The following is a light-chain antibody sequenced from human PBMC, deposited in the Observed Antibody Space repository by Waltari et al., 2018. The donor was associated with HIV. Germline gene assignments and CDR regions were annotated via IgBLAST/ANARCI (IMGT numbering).Light chain of an antibody. CDR3: QQYYTLRST. CDR1: RTVLYNRKY. V-gene: IGKV4-1*01. J-gene: IGKJ4*01. Sequence: DIVMTQSPDSLAVSLGAGATVTCTSSRTVLYNRKYLAWYQQKPGQAPKVLIYWASTRAFGVPDRFSCSGSGTDFSLTISRVQADDVAIYYCQQYYTLRSTFGGGTKIEI. CDR2: WAS.